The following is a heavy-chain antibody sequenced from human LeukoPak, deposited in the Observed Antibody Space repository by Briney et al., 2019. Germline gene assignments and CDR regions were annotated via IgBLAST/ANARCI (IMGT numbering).Heavy chain of an antibody. CDR2: ISSSSSTI. J-gene: IGHJ4*02. CDR3: VRGNPYNWSY. V-gene: IGHV3-48*04. CDR1: GFSFSTYS. Sequence: PGGSLRLSCAASGFSFSTYSMHWVRQAPGKGLEWVTYISSSSSTINYADSVKGRFIISRDNAKNSLYLQMNSLRTEDTAVYYCVRGNPYNWSYWGQGTLVTVSS. D-gene: IGHD1-1*01.